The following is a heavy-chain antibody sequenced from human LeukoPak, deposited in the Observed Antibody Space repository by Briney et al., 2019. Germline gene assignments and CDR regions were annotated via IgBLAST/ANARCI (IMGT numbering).Heavy chain of an antibody. V-gene: IGHV3-7*01. CDR1: GFTFSYYW. D-gene: IGHD3-22*01. Sequence: GGSLRLSCAASGFTFSYYWMTWVRQAPGEGLEWVASIKGDGSENYYVDSVKGRFTISRDNAKNSLYLQMNSLRAEDTAMYYCARLRGGDGSVFRPFDYRGQGTLVTVSS. CDR2: IKGDGSEN. CDR3: ARLRGGDGSVFRPFDY. J-gene: IGHJ4*02.